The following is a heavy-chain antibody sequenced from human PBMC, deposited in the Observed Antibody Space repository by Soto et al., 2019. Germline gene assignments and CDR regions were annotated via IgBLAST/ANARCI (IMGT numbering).Heavy chain of an antibody. J-gene: IGHJ3*01. CDR2: IDPSDSYN. D-gene: IGHD2-21*01. CDR3: ARRIEKDAFDV. Sequence: PGESLKISCQASGYNFTSYWISWVRQMPGKGLEWMGRIDPSDSYNSYSPSFQGHVTISGDKSINTAYLQWSSLKASDTAIYYCARRIEKDAFDVWGQGTTVTVS. V-gene: IGHV5-10-1*01. CDR1: GYNFTSYW.